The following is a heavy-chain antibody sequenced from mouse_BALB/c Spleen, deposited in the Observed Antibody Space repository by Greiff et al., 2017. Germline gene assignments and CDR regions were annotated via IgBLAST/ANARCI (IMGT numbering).Heavy chain of an antibody. CDR1: GYTFSSYW. V-gene: IGHV1-9*01. CDR3: ESDGNYAWFAY. CDR2: ILPGSGST. J-gene: IGHJ3*01. Sequence: QVQLQQSGAELMKPGASVKISCKATGYTFSSYWIEWVKQRPGHGLEWIGEILPGSGSTNYNEKFKGKATFTADTSSNTAYMQLNSLTSEDSAVYYYESDGNYAWFAYWGQGTLVTVSA. D-gene: IGHD2-1*01.